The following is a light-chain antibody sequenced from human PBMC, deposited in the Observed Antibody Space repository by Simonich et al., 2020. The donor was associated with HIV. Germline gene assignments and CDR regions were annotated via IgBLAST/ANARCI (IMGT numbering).Light chain of an antibody. CDR2: TAS. V-gene: IGKV1-39*01. J-gene: IGKJ4*01. Sequence: DIQMTQSPSSLSASLGDRVTITCRASKSISRYLNCYQQKPGKAPNLLIYTASTLQSGVPSRFSGDGSGTDFTLTITSLQPEDFATYYCQQSYVTLLTFGGGTKVEIK. CDR3: QQSYVTLLT. CDR1: KSISRY.